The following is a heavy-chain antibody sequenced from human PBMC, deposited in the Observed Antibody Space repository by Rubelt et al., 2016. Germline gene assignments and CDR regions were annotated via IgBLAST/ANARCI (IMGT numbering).Heavy chain of an antibody. CDR1: GFTFSSYA. D-gene: IGHD1-7*01. CDR2: ISGSGGST. J-gene: IGHJ4*02. V-gene: IGHV3-23*01. CDR3: ARDNWNYDLFDY. Sequence: GGGLVQPGGSLRLSCAASGFTFSSYAMSWVRQAPGKGLEWVSAISGSGGSTYYADSVKGRFTISRDNSKNSLYLQMNGLRAEDTAVYYCARDNWNYDLFDYWGQGTLVTVSS.